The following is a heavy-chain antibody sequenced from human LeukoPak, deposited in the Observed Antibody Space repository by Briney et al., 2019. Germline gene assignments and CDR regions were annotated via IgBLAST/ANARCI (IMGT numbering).Heavy chain of an antibody. J-gene: IGHJ3*02. CDR3: ARHGGSWNPRDAFDI. Sequence: PGGSLRLSCAASGFTFSSYSMNWVRQAPGKGLEWVSSISSSSYIYYADSVKGRFTISRDNAKNPLYLQMNSLRAEDTAVYYCARHGGSWNPRDAFDIWGQGTMVTVSS. V-gene: IGHV3-21*01. CDR2: ISSSSYI. D-gene: IGHD2-15*01. CDR1: GFTFSSYS.